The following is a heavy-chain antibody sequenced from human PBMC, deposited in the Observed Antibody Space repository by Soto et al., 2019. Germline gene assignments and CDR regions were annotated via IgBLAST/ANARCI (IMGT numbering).Heavy chain of an antibody. CDR2: INAGNGNT. J-gene: IGHJ4*02. CDR3: ARDRHYDFWSGYSDNGQLFEY. D-gene: IGHD3-3*01. Sequence: ASVKVSCKASGYTFTSYAMHWVRQAPGQRLEWMGWINAGNGNTKYSQKFQGRVTITRDTSASTAYMELSSLRSEDTAVYYCARDRHYDFWSGYSDNGQLFEYWGQGTLVNVSS. V-gene: IGHV1-3*01. CDR1: GYTFTSYA.